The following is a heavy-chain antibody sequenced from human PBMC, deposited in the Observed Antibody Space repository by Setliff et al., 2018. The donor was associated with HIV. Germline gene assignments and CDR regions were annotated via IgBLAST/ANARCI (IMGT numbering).Heavy chain of an antibody. J-gene: IGHJ3*01. CDR1: GFTFTTYS. CDR3: ARDGPTGWDAFDV. D-gene: IGHD3-9*01. Sequence: GESLKISCAASGFTFTTYSMNWVRQAPGKGLEWVATIKTDGETIYYVDSVKGRFTMSRDNAKNSLFLQMTSLRADDTAVYYCARDGPTGWDAFDVWGQGTMVTVSS. V-gene: IGHV3-7*03. CDR2: IKTDGETI.